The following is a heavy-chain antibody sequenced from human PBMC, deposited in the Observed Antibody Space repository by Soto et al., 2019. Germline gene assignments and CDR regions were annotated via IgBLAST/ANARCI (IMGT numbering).Heavy chain of an antibody. V-gene: IGHV3-48*03. J-gene: IGHJ4*02. Sequence: PGGSLRLSCAASGFSFSIYEMNWVRQAPGKGLEWVSYISSSGINIHYADSVKGRFTISRDNAKNSLYLQMNSLRAEDTAVYYCVRDHPNRNYGTCFDYWGQGTLVTVSS. CDR1: GFSFSIYE. D-gene: IGHD1-7*01. CDR3: VRDHPNRNYGTCFDY. CDR2: ISSSGINI.